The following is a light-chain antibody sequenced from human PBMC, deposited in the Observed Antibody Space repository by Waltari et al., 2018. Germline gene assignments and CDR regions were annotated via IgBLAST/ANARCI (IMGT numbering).Light chain of an antibody. CDR2: WAS. J-gene: IGKJ4*01. Sequence: DVVMIQSPDSLAVSLGERATLNCTSSQSVLFSANNKNYLGWYQQKPGQPPKLLIYWASTRNSGVPDRFSGSGSGTEFTLTISSLQPEDFATYYCQQSDSLPLTFGGGTKVEIK. CDR3: QQSDSLPLT. V-gene: IGKV4-1*01. CDR1: QSVLFSANNKNY.